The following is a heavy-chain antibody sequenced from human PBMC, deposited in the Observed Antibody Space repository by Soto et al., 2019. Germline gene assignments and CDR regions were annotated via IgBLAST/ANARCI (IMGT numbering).Heavy chain of an antibody. CDR2: ISAYNGNT. Sequence: ASVKVSCKASGYTFTSYGISWVRQAPGQGLEWMGWISAYNGNTNYAQKLQGRVTMTTDTSTSTAYMELRSLRSDDTAVYYCAGDSAAEIRANYSGMDVWGQGTTVTVSS. CDR3: AGDSAAEIRANYSGMDV. J-gene: IGHJ6*02. D-gene: IGHD3-10*01. CDR1: GYTFTSYG. V-gene: IGHV1-18*01.